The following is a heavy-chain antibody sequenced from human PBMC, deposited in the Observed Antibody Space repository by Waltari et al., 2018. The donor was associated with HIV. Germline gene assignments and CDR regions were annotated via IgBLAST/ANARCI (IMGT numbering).Heavy chain of an antibody. D-gene: IGHD2-21*01. Sequence: QVQLQESGPGLVQSSQTLSLTCTVSGGSISRSNYYWRWVRRPAGKGLGWIGRVFLSGRTNYNPPLKSRISMSIDPSKNQFSLNLRSVTAEDTATYFCARRYCGRACNDFYYFDLWGRGTLVTVSS. CDR3: ARRYCGRACNDFYYFDL. CDR2: VFLSGRT. J-gene: IGHJ2*01. V-gene: IGHV4-61*02. CDR1: GGSISRSNYY.